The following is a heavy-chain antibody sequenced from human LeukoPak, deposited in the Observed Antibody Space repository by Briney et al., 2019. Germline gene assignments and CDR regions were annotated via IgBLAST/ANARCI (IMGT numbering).Heavy chain of an antibody. CDR3: AREEGYGDYPEYFQH. CDR2: IIPILGIA. CDR1: GGTFSSYA. Sequence: SVRVSCKASGGTFSSYAISWVRQAPGQGLEWMGRIIPILGIANYAQKFQGRVTITADKSTSTAYMELSSLRSEDTAVYYCAREEGYGDYPEYFQHWGQGTLVTVSS. D-gene: IGHD4-17*01. J-gene: IGHJ1*01. V-gene: IGHV1-69*04.